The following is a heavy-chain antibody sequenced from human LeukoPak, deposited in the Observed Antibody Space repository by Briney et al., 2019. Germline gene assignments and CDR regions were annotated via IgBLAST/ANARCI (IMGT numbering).Heavy chain of an antibody. V-gene: IGHV1-69*13. CDR2: IIPIFGTA. CDR1: GGTFSSYA. D-gene: IGHD3-22*01. Sequence: SVKVSCKASGGTFSSYAINWVRQAPGQGLEWMGGIIPIFGTANYAQKFQGRVTITADESTSTAYMELSSLRSEDTAMYYCARDLRNYDSSGEFDPWGQGTLVTVSS. J-gene: IGHJ5*02. CDR3: ARDLRNYDSSGEFDP.